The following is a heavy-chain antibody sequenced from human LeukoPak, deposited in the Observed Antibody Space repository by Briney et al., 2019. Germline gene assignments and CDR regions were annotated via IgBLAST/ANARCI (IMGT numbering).Heavy chain of an antibody. CDR2: MNPNRGNT. V-gene: IGHV1-8*03. CDR1: GYTFTSYD. J-gene: IGHJ4*02. CDR3: ARGRTPGYYYDSSGYYDY. Sequence: ASVKVSCKASGYTFTSYDINWVRQATGQGLEWMGWMNPNRGNTGYAQKFQGRVTITRNTSISTAYMELSSLRSEDTAVYYCARGRTPGYYYDSSGYYDYWGQGTLVTVSS. D-gene: IGHD3-22*01.